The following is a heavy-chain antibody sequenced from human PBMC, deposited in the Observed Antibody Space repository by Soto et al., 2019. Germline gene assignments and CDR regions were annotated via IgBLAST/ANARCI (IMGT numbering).Heavy chain of an antibody. CDR1: GFTFSSYA. Sequence: GGSLRLSCAASGFTFSSYAMSWVRQAPGKGLEWVSSITGSGGTTFYADSVKGLLTISRDNSKNTLYVQMDILRAEDTAVYYCAKDLSPNMGCMDVWGPGTTVTVSS. J-gene: IGHJ6*02. D-gene: IGHD3-10*01. V-gene: IGHV3-23*01. CDR3: AKDLSPNMGCMDV. CDR2: ITGSGGTT.